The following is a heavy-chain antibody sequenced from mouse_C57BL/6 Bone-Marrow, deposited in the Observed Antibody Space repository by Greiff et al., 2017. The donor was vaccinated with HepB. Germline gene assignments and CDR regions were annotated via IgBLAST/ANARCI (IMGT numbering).Heavy chain of an antibody. CDR2: ISSGGSYT. V-gene: IGHV5-6*01. CDR1: GFTFSSYG. D-gene: IGHD1-1*01. CDR3: ARGYGSSFPWFAY. J-gene: IGHJ3*01. Sequence: EVMLVESGGDLVKPGGSLKLSCAASGFTFSSYGMSWVRQTPDKRLEWVATISSGGSYTYYPDSVKGRFTISRDNAKNTLYLQMSSLKSEDTAMYYCARGYGSSFPWFAYWGQGTLVTVSA.